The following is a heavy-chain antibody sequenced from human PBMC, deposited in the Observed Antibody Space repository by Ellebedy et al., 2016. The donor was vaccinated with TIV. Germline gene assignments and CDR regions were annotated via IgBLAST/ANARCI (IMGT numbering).Heavy chain of an antibody. J-gene: IGHJ4*02. V-gene: IGHV5-51*01. CDR3: ARHVASRRWSFFDY. CDR2: MSPGDSDT. CDR1: GYNFTNYW. Sequence: GESLKISXKGSGYNFTNYWIGWVRQMPRKGLEWMGIMSPGDSDTRYSPSFQGQVTISADKSIRTAYLQWSSLKASDTAMYYCARHVASRRWSFFDYWGQGTLVTVSS. D-gene: IGHD6-13*01.